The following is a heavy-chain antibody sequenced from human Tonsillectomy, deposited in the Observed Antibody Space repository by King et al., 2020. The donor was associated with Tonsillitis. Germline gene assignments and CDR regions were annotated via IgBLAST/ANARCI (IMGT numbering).Heavy chain of an antibody. CDR2: ISYDGSNK. D-gene: IGHD3-10*01. V-gene: IGHV3-30*03. CDR1: GFTFRRNG. J-gene: IGHJ4*02. Sequence: VQLVEAGGDVVQPGTSLRLSCAASGFTFRRNGMHWVRQAPGKGREWVALISYDGSNKYYADSVKGRFTISRDNSKNMLYLQMNSLRPEDTAVYYCETTGWLGEVSDYWGQGTLVTVSS. CDR3: ETTGWLGEVSDY.